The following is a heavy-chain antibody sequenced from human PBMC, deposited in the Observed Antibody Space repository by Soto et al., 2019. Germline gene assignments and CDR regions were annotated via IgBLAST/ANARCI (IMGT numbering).Heavy chain of an antibody. V-gene: IGHV2-5*02. CDR3: AHRAGLQGNWDGGYFDY. D-gene: IGHD1-1*01. Sequence: QITLNESGPTRVKPTQTLTLTCTFSGFSLSTNGVGVGWIRQSPGKALEWLAFIYWDDDKRYSPSLRSRLTITKDTSRNQGVLTTTHMDPVDTASYVCAHRAGLQGNWDGGYFDYWGLGTLVTVSS. CDR1: GFSLSTNGVG. CDR2: IYWDDDK. J-gene: IGHJ4*02.